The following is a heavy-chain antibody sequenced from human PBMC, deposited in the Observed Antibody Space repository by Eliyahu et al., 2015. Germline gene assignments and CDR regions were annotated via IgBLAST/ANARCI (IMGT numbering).Heavy chain of an antibody. CDR3: VKGGVGS. D-gene: IGHD1-26*01. V-gene: IGHV3-64D*06. CDR1: EFNFSNYA. Sequence: EVHLEESGGGFVQPGGSLRISCSASEFNFSNYAMYWVRQTPGKGLEYLSLITRNGSGTFYANSVKGRFTISRDNSKNMLYLQMSSLRPEDTATYHCVKGGVGSWGQGTLVTVSS. CDR2: ITRNGSGT. J-gene: IGHJ4*02.